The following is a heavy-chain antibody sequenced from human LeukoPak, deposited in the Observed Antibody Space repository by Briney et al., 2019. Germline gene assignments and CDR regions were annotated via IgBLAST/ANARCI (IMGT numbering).Heavy chain of an antibody. CDR3: ARGFWSGYYYNWFDP. CDR2: IYSGGST. J-gene: IGHJ5*02. D-gene: IGHD3-3*01. Sequence: GGSLRLSCAASGFTVSSNYMSWVRQAPGRGLEWVSVIYSGGSTSYADSMKGRFTISRDGSKNTLYLQMNSLRAEDTAVYYCARGFWSGYYYNWFDPWGQGTLVTVSS. V-gene: IGHV3-66*02. CDR1: GFTVSSNY.